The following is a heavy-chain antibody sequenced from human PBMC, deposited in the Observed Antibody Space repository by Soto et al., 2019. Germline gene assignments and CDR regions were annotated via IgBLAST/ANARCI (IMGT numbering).Heavy chain of an antibody. J-gene: IGHJ4*02. Sequence: GGSLRLSCAASGFTFSSYAMSWVRQAPGKGLEWVAVISYDGSNKYYADSVKGRFTISRDNSKNTLYLQMNSLRAEDTAVYYCAKDLNLGTFDYWGQGTLVTVSS. V-gene: IGHV3-30*18. CDR3: AKDLNLGTFDY. CDR2: ISYDGSNK. D-gene: IGHD1-1*01. CDR1: GFTFSSYA.